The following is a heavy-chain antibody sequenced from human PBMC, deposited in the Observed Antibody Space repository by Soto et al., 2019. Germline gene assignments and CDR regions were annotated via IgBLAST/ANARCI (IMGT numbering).Heavy chain of an antibody. CDR1: GFTFSSYA. D-gene: IGHD2-2*01. V-gene: IGHV3-23*01. Sequence: GGSLRLSCAASGFTFSSYAMSWVRQAPGKGLEWVSAISGSGGSTYYADSVKGRFTISRDNSKNTLYLQMNSLRAEDTAVYYCAKDPGLCSSTSCRYMDVWGKGTTVTVSS. CDR3: AKDPGLCSSTSCRYMDV. CDR2: ISGSGGST. J-gene: IGHJ6*03.